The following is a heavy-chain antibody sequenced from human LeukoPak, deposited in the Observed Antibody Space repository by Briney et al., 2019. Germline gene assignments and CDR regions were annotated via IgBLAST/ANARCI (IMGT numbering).Heavy chain of an antibody. CDR3: ARHAGYTAMDN. D-gene: IGHD5-18*01. CDR2: IYYSGST. J-gene: IGHJ4*02. Sequence: SETLSLTCTVSGDSIRSSSYYWGWIRQPPGKGLEWIGTIYYSGSTYYNPSLKSRVTISVDTSKNQFSLKLSSVTAADTAVYYCARHAGYTAMDNWGQGTLVTVSS. V-gene: IGHV4-39*01. CDR1: GDSIRSSSYY.